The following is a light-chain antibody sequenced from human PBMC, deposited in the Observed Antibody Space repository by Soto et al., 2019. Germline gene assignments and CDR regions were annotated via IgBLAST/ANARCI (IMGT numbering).Light chain of an antibody. V-gene: IGLV1-44*01. J-gene: IGLJ1*01. CDR3: VAWDDNLSGSFV. CDR2: SSN. CDR1: FSNIGSNP. Sequence: QSVLTQPPSASGTPGQRVTISCSGGFSNIGSNPVNWYQQLPGAAPKLLIHSSNQRPSGVSDRFSGSKSGTSSFLAISGLQSEDEADYYCVAWDDNLSGSFVFGTGTRSPS.